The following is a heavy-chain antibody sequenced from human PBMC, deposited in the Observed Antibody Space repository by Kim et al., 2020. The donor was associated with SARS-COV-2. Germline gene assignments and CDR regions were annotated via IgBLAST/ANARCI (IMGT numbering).Heavy chain of an antibody. D-gene: IGHD3-22*01. V-gene: IGHV4-34*13. J-gene: IGHJ4*02. Sequence: NPSLKSRVTISVDTSKNKFSLTLRSVTAADTAVYYCATVPAFFDRGYFDYWGQGTLVTVSS. CDR3: ATVPAFFDRGYFDY.